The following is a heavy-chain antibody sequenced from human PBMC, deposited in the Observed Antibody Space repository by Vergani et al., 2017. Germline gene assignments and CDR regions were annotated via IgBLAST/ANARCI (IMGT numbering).Heavy chain of an antibody. D-gene: IGHD3-9*01. CDR2: IYHSGGA. CDR1: GGSFSGYY. Sequence: QVQLQQWGAGLLKPSETLSLTCAVYGGSFSGYYWSWIRQPPGKGLEWIGNIYHSGGAYYNPSLKGRVTISVDTSKNQFSLEVTSVTAADTAIYFCARTESFILRYCHWALWGQGTLVTVAS. CDR3: ARTESFILRYCHWAL. V-gene: IGHV4-34*01. J-gene: IGHJ4*02.